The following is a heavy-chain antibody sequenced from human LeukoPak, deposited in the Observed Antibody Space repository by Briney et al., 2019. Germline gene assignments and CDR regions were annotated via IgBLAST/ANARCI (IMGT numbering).Heavy chain of an antibody. V-gene: IGHV3-23*01. D-gene: IGHD3-10*01. J-gene: IGHJ4*02. CDR2: MSACGGGT. Sequence: PGGSLRLSCAASGFTFTSYAMGWVRQAPGKGLEWVSGMSACGGGTYYADSVKGRFTISRDNSKSTLYLQMNSLRAEDTAIYYCAKDLRSGSNYGFFDYWGQGTLVTVSS. CDR1: GFTFTSYA. CDR3: AKDLRSGSNYGFFDY.